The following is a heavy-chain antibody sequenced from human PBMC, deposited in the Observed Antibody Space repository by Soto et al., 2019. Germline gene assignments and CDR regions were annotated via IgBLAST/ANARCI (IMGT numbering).Heavy chain of an antibody. CDR3: ARGPGSSVFGI. J-gene: IGHJ3*02. V-gene: IGHV3-7*04. CDR1: GFTFSTYW. D-gene: IGHD3-22*01. CDR2: IKEDGGVK. Sequence: SLRLSCAASGFTFSTYWKSWVLHAPGKGREFVANIKEDGGVKNYVDSVRGRFTISRDNAKNSVYLQMNSLRSEDTAVYYCARGPGSSVFGIWGQGAAVTVSS.